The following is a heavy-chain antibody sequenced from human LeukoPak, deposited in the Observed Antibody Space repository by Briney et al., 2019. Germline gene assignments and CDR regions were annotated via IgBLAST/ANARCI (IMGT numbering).Heavy chain of an antibody. D-gene: IGHD6-19*01. Sequence: SQTLSLTCTVPGGSISSGSYYWSWIRQPAGKGLEWIGRIYTSGSTNYNPSLKSRVTISVDTSKNQFSLKLSSVTAADTAVYYCARDLGGSSGWYGDAFDIWGQGTMVTVSS. V-gene: IGHV4-61*02. CDR1: GGSISSGSYY. CDR3: ARDLGGSSGWYGDAFDI. J-gene: IGHJ3*02. CDR2: IYTSGST.